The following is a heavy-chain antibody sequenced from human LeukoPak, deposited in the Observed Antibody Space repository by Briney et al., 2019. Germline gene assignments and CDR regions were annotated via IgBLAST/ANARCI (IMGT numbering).Heavy chain of an antibody. V-gene: IGHV1-3*01. CDR1: GYTFTSYA. Sequence: GASVKVSCKASGYTFTSYAMHWVRQAPGQRLEWMGWINAGNGNTKYSQKFQGRVTITRDTSASTAYMELSSLRSEDTAVYHCARLYNWNDSDYWGQGTLVTVSS. J-gene: IGHJ4*02. CDR2: INAGNGNT. D-gene: IGHD1-20*01. CDR3: ARLYNWNDSDY.